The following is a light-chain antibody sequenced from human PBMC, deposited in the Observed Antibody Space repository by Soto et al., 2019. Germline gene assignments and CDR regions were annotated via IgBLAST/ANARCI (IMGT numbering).Light chain of an antibody. CDR1: QNIRND. V-gene: IGKV1-17*01. CDR3: LQHNTYPPLT. CDR2: AACSLQCGVPAS. Sequence: DIQMTQSPSSLSASVGDRVTITCRASQNIRNDLGWYQQKPGKAPKRLIYAACSLQCGVPASSLQCGVPLRFSGSGSGTEFTLTISSLQPEDFATYYCLQHNTYPPLTFGGGTKVEIK. J-gene: IGKJ4*01.